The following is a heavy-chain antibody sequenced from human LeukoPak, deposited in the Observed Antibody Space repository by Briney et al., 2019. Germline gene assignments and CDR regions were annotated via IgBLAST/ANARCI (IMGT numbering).Heavy chain of an antibody. V-gene: IGHV1-2*02. Sequence: ASVKVSCKASGYTFTGYYMHWVRQAPGQGLEWMGWINPNSGGTNYALKFQGRVTMTRDTSISTAYMELSRLRSDDTAVYYCARDHDVVVLVVWGQGTTVTVSS. D-gene: IGHD2-2*01. CDR2: INPNSGGT. CDR1: GYTFTGYY. J-gene: IGHJ6*02. CDR3: ARDHDVVVLVV.